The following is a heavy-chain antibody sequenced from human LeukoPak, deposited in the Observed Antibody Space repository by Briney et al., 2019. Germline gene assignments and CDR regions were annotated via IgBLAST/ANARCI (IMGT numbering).Heavy chain of an antibody. CDR3: ARGGFGGSSSYFDY. CDR2: IIPIFGTA. V-gene: IGHV1-69*05. Sequence: AASVKVSCKASGGTFSSYAISWVRQAPGQGLEWMGRIIPIFGTANYAQKFQGRVTITTDESNSTAYMELSSLRSEDTAVYYCARGGFGGSSSYFDYWGQGTLVTVSS. J-gene: IGHJ4*02. D-gene: IGHD1-26*01. CDR1: GGTFSSYA.